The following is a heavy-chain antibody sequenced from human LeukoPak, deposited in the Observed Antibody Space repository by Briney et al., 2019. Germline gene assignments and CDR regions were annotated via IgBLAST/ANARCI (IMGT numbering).Heavy chain of an antibody. CDR1: GFTFSSYG. Sequence: PGGSLRLSCAASGFTFSSYGMHWVRQAPGKGLEWVAVIWYDGSNKYYADSVKGRFTISRGNSKNTLYLQMNSLRAEDTAVYYCARGKPAAGPFDYWGQGTLVTVSS. J-gene: IGHJ4*02. D-gene: IGHD6-13*01. CDR3: ARGKPAAGPFDY. CDR2: IWYDGSNK. V-gene: IGHV3-33*01.